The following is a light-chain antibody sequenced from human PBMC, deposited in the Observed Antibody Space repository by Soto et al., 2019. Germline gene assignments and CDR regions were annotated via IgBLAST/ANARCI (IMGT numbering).Light chain of an antibody. CDR2: GAS. V-gene: IGKV1-27*01. J-gene: IGKJ1*01. CDR1: QVISNY. Sequence: DIQMTQSPSSLSASVGDRVTITCRARQVISNYSAWYQQKPGKVPKLLIYGASTLQSGVPSRFSGSGSGTDFPLTITGLQPEDVATYYCQNYNTAPRTFGQGTKVDIK. CDR3: QNYNTAPRT.